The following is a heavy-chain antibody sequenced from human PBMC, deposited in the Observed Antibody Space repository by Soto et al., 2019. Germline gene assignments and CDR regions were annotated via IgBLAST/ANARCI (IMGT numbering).Heavy chain of an antibody. CDR3: ARDRGNVGVDY. CDR1: GFTFSDFH. CDR2: ISTRGSTI. Sequence: QVHLVESGGGLVKPGGSLRLSCTASGFTFSDFHMNWIRQAPGRGLEWISYISTRGSTIHYVDSVKGRFTISRDNSKNSLYLHLNSRRAEDTAVYYWARDRGNVGVDYWGQGTLVTVSS. V-gene: IGHV3-11*01. D-gene: IGHD3-16*01. J-gene: IGHJ4*02.